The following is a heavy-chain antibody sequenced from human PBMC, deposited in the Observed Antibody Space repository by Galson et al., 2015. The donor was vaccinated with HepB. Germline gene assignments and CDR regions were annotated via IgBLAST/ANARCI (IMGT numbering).Heavy chain of an antibody. CDR3: AREEESGRSYPFGY. CDR2: FCGSRSYI. CDR1: GFTFSTYS. Sequence: LRLSCAASGFTFSTYSMNWVRQAPGKGLEWVSSFCGSRSYIHYAASVKGRFTISRDNAKNLLYLQMNSLRADDTAVYYCAREEESGRSYPFGYWGQGALVTVSS. J-gene: IGHJ4*02. D-gene: IGHD1-26*01. V-gene: IGHV3-21*01.